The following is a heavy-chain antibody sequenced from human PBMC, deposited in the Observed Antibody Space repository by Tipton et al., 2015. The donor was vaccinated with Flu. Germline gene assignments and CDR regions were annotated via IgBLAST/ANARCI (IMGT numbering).Heavy chain of an antibody. CDR3: ARDGRLPIGRYFDY. V-gene: IGHV3-66*01. Sequence: SLRLSCAASGFTFSSYSMNWVRQAPGKGLEWVSVIYSGGSTYYADSVKGRFTISRDNSKNTLYLQMNSLRAEDTAVYYCARDGRLPIGRYFDYWGQGTLVTVSS. J-gene: IGHJ4*02. CDR1: GFTFSSYS. CDR2: IYSGGST.